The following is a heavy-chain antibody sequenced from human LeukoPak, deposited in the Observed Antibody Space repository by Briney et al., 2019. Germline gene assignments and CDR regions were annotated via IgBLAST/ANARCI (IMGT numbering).Heavy chain of an antibody. V-gene: IGHV3-23*01. CDR1: GFTLSRFC. Sequence: GSLRLSCGASGFTLSRFCMNWGRPGSGGGLELGSSFYGGGGGTYYADSVKGRFTISRDNSKDTLYLQMNGLRAEDTAVYFCAKQSAGSAAWYSLHYDFWGQGTLVTVSS. J-gene: IGHJ4*02. CDR3: AKQSAGSAAWYSLHYDF. CDR2: FYGGGGGT. D-gene: IGHD6-13*01.